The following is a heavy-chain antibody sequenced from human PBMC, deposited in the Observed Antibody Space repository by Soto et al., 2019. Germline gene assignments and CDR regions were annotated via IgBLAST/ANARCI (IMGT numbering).Heavy chain of an antibody. CDR2: ISAYNGNT. D-gene: IGHD6-19*01. CDR1: GYACTSYT. V-gene: IGHV1-18*01. Sequence: QVQLVQCGAEVKKPGASVKVSCKASGYACTSYTISWVRQARGQGLERMGWISAYNGNTNYAQKLQGRVTMTTDSSTSTAYMELRILRSDDTAVYYCARGVRVAVAGSYSGDYWGQGTLVTVSS. J-gene: IGHJ4*02. CDR3: ARGVRVAVAGSYSGDY.